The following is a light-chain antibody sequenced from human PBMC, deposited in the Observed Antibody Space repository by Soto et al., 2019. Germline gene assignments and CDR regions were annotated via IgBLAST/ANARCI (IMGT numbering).Light chain of an antibody. V-gene: IGKV3-20*01. Sequence: EIVLTQSPATLSLSPGERATLSCRASQSVSSYLAWYQQKPGQAPRLLIYGVSNRATGIPDRFSGSGSGTDFILTISRLEPEDFALYYCGQFVSSPPRTFGQGTKVEIK. CDR2: GVS. CDR1: QSVSSY. CDR3: GQFVSSPPRT. J-gene: IGKJ1*01.